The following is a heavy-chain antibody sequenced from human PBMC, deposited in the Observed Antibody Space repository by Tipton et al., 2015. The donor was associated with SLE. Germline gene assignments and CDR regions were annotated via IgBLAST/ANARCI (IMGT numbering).Heavy chain of an antibody. CDR3: ARSVLSYRSGGFDY. CDR2: ISYTGST. D-gene: IGHD2-15*01. V-gene: IGHV4-38-2*02. J-gene: IGHJ4*02. Sequence: TLSLTCTVSGFSISSGYYWGWIRPSPGKGLEWIGSISYTGSTFYSPSLKSRVTISLDTSKNHFSLRLISVTAADTAVYYCARSVLSYRSGGFDYWGQGALVTVS. CDR1: GFSISSGYY.